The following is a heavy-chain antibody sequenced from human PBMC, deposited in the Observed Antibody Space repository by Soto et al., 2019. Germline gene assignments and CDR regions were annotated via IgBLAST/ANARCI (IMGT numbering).Heavy chain of an antibody. V-gene: IGHV3-23*01. D-gene: IGHD2-2*02. Sequence: GGSLRLSCAASGFTFSSYAMSWVRQAPGKGLEWVSAISGSGGSTYYADSVKGRFTISRDNSKNTLYLQMNSLRAEDTAVYYCANKIKKDIVVVPAAIGSDYWGQGTLVTAPQ. J-gene: IGHJ4*02. CDR3: ANKIKKDIVVVPAAIGSDY. CDR2: ISGSGGST. CDR1: GFTFSSYA.